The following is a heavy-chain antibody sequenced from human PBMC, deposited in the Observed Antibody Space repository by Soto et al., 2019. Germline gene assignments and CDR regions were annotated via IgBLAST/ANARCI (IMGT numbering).Heavy chain of an antibody. CDR2: VHYSGGT. CDR1: GGSISGSSYY. J-gene: IGHJ4*02. D-gene: IGHD4-17*01. Sequence: SETLSLTCTVSGGSISGSSYYWGWIRQPPGKGLECIGSVHYSGGTDYNPPLKSRVTISVDTSKNQFSLKLTSVTAADTAVYFCASFSGATYGDYGGGINYWGQGTLVTVSS. V-gene: IGHV4-39*01. CDR3: ASFSGATYGDYGGGINY.